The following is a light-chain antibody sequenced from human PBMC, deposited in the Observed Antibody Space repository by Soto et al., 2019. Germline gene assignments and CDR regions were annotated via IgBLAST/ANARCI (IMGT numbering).Light chain of an antibody. CDR1: QGISSY. CDR2: LAS. V-gene: IGKV1-9*01. Sequence: DIQLTQSPSFLSSSVGDRVTITCRASQGISSYLAWYQQKPGKAPKLLIYLASTLQSGVPSRFSGSGSGTQFTLTISRLQSEDSAVYFCQQNNRWPHITFGQGTRLVIK. J-gene: IGKJ5*01. CDR3: QQNNRWPHIT.